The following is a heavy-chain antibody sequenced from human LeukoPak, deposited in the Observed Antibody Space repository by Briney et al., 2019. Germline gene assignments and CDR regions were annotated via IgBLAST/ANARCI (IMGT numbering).Heavy chain of an antibody. CDR2: VSYSGSA. CDR1: DGSINYHY. J-gene: IGHJ4*02. D-gene: IGHD2-15*01. Sequence: SETLSLTCSVSDGSINYHYWSWIRQPPGRGLEWIGSVSYSGSANYNPSLDSRVTISLDTSKNQFSLNLSSVTAADTAIYYCARTLVVAAREPYFDYWGQGTLVTVSS. CDR3: ARTLVVAAREPYFDY. V-gene: IGHV4-59*11.